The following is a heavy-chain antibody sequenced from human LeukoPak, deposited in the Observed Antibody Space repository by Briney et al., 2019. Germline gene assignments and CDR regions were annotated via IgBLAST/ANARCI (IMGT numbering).Heavy chain of an antibody. D-gene: IGHD3-10*01. CDR1: GFTFSSYA. CDR3: AQVFSSGNFPFDY. J-gene: IGHJ4*02. Sequence: GGSLRLSCAASGFTFSSYAMTWVRQAPGKGLEWVSALSGSGGSTFYADSVKGRFTISRDNSKNTLYLQMNSLRAEDTAVYYCAQVFSSGNFPFDYWGQGTQVTVSS. CDR2: LSGSGGST. V-gene: IGHV3-23*01.